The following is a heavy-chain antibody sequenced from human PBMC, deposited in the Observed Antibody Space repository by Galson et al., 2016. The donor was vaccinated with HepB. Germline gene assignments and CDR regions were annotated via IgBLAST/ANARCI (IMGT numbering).Heavy chain of an antibody. V-gene: IGHV3-33*01. D-gene: IGHD6-25*01. J-gene: IGHJ4*02. CDR1: GFSFSTHG. CDR3: ARDSRALFARLVLDY. Sequence: SLRLSCAASGFSFSTHGMHWVRQAPGKGLEWVAVIWFDGSKRYYMDSVKGRFTISRDNSKNTLLLQMNSLRAEDTGVYYCARDSRALFARLVLDYWGQGTLVTVSS. CDR2: IWFDGSKR.